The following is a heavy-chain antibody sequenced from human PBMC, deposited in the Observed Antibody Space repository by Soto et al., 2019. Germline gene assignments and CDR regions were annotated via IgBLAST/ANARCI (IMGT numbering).Heavy chain of an antibody. V-gene: IGHV3-21*01. D-gene: IGHD1-26*01. J-gene: IGHJ4*02. CDR2: ISSSSSHI. CDR3: VTDSDGTSF. Sequence: GGSLRLSCAASGFPFRTYSMHWVRQAPGKGLEWVSSISSSSSHIYYAESMKGRFAISRDNAKNSLSLQMNSLRAEDTALYFCVTDSDGTSFWGQGTLVTVSS. CDR1: GFPFRTYS.